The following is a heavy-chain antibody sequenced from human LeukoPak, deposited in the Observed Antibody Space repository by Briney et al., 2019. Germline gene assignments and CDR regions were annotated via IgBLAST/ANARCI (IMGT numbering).Heavy chain of an antibody. J-gene: IGHJ4*02. V-gene: IGHV4-59*01. CDR2: IYYSGST. CDR1: GGSISSYY. CDR3: ARGHYYGSGSYLHFDY. D-gene: IGHD3-10*01. Sequence: PSETLSLTCTVSGGSISSYYWSWIRQPPGRGLEWIGYIYYSGSTNYNPSLKSRVTISVDTSKNQFSLKLSSVTAADTAVYYCARGHYYGSGSYLHFDYWGQGTLVTVSS.